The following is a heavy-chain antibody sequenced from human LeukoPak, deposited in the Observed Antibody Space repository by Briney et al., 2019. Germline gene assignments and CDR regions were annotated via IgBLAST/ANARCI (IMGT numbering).Heavy chain of an antibody. Sequence: GGSLTLSCAASGFTFSSHGMHWVRQAPGKGLEWVAVIWPDGSIKYYAESAKGRFTISRDNSKSTLYLQMNSLRAEDTAVYYCARAIDSYGFYDSWGQGTLVAVSS. CDR3: ARAIDSYGFYDS. CDR1: GFTFSSHG. V-gene: IGHV3-33*01. J-gene: IGHJ4*02. CDR2: IWPDGSIK. D-gene: IGHD5-18*01.